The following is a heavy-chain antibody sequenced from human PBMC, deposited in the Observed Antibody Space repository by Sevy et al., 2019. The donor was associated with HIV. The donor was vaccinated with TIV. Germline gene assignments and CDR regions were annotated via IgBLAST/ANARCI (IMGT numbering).Heavy chain of an antibody. CDR2: ISNSGAGT. V-gene: IGHV3-23*01. CDR1: GFTFSDYG. CDR3: GKRHSTRMTDWFDS. J-gene: IGHJ5*01. Sequence: GGYLRLSCAASGFTFSDYGMTWVRQAPGKGLECVSSISNSGAGTYYADSVKGRFIISRDNSKNTVYLQMNSLRVEDTALYYCGKRHSTRMTDWFDSWGQGTLVSVSS. D-gene: IGHD1-1*01.